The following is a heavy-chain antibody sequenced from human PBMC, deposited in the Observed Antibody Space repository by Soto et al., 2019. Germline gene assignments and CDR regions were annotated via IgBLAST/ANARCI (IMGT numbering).Heavy chain of an antibody. D-gene: IGHD6-13*01. Sequence: SLRLSCAASGFTFSSYAMHWVRQAPGKGLEWVAVISYDGGNKYYADSVKGRFTISRDNSKNTLYLQMNSLRAEDTAVYYCARRNRGSSWYYYYGMDVWGQGTKVTVSS. CDR3: ARRNRGSSWYYYYGMDV. V-gene: IGHV3-30-3*01. CDR1: GFTFSSYA. J-gene: IGHJ6*02. CDR2: ISYDGGNK.